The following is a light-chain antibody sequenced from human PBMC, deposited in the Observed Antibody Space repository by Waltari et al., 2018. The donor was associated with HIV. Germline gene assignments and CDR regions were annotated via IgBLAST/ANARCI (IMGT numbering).Light chain of an antibody. V-gene: IGKV3-11*01. CDR1: QSVATY. CDR2: DVF. J-gene: IGKJ5*01. CDR3: QERDSWPPA. Sequence: EIVLTQSPATLSLSPGERATLSCRASQSVATYLAWYQHKPGQAPRLLLYDVFQRATGIPARFSGSGSGTDFTLTIGSLEPEESAIYYCQERDSWPPAFGQGTRLEIK.